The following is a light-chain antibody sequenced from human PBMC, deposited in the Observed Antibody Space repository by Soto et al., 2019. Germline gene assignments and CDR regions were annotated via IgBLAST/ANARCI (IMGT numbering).Light chain of an antibody. V-gene: IGLV8-61*01. Sequence: QTVVTQEPSFSESPGGTVTLTCGLSSGSVSTSYYPSWYQQTPGQAPRTLIYNTYTRSSGVPDRFSASILGDKAALTITGAQADDESDYYCVLYMGSGISVFGGGTKLTVL. CDR1: SGSVSTSYY. CDR2: NTY. CDR3: VLYMGSGISV. J-gene: IGLJ2*01.